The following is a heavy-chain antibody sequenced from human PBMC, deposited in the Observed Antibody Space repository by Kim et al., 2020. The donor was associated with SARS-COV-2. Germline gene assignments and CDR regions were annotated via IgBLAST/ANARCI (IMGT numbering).Heavy chain of an antibody. V-gene: IGHV3-23*01. Sequence: GGSLRLSCAASGFTFSSYAMSWVRQAPGKGLEWVSAISGSGGSTYYADSVKGRFTISRDNSKNTLYLQMNSMRAEDTAVYYCAKDLFVVVTAIQTGGDAFDIWGQGTMVTVSS. J-gene: IGHJ3*02. CDR2: ISGSGGST. CDR1: GFTFSSYA. D-gene: IGHD2-21*02. CDR3: AKDLFVVVTAIQTGGDAFDI.